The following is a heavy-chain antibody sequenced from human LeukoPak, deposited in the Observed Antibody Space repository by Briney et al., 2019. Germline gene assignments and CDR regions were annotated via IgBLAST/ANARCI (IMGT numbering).Heavy chain of an antibody. CDR2: IYTSGST. D-gene: IGHD3-3*02. CDR1: GGSISSYD. Sequence: SETLSLTCTVSGGSISSYDWSWIRQPAGKGLEWIGRIYTSGSTNYNPSLKSRVTMSVDTSKNQFSLKLSSVTAADTAVYYCARARAHFYPAPHAFDIWGQGTMVTVSS. V-gene: IGHV4-4*07. J-gene: IGHJ3*02. CDR3: ARARAHFYPAPHAFDI.